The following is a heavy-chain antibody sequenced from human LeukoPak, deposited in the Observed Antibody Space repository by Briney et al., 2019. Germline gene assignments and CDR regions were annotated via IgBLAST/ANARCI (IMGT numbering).Heavy chain of an antibody. CDR3: ARLRGGSFDAFDI. CDR1: GGSFSGYY. CDR2: INHSGST. D-gene: IGHD1-26*01. V-gene: IGHV4-34*01. J-gene: IGHJ3*02. Sequence: SETLSLTCAVYGGSFSGYYWSWIRQPPGKGLEWIGEINHSGSTNYNPSLKSRVTISVDTSKNQFSLKLSSVTAADTAVYYCARLRGGSFDAFDIWGQGTMVTVSS.